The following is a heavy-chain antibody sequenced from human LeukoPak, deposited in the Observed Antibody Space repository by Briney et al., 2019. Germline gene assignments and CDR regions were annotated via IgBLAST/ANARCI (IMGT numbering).Heavy chain of an antibody. CDR2: INHSGST. V-gene: IGHV4-34*01. CDR3: ARAMGNYYDSSGYFD. D-gene: IGHD3-22*01. J-gene: IGHJ4*02. Sequence: SETLSLTCAVYGGSFSGYYWSWIRQPPGKGLEWIGEINHSGSTTYNPSLKSRVTISVDTSKNQFSLKLSSVTAADTAVYYCARAMGNYYDSSGYFDWGQGTLVTVSS. CDR1: GGSFSGYY.